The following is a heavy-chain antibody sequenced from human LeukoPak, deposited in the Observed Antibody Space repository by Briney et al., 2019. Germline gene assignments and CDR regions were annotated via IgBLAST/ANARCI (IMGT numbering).Heavy chain of an antibody. D-gene: IGHD6-19*01. J-gene: IGHJ4*02. CDR1: GLTVSSNY. CDR3: ARDSRDSSGWYFDY. CDR2: IYSSGST. Sequence: PGGSLRLSCAASGLTVSSNYMSWVRQAPGEGLEWVSLIYSSGSTYYADSVKGRFTISRDNSKNTLYLQMNSLRAEDTAVYYCARDSRDSSGWYFDYWGQGTLVTVSS. V-gene: IGHV3-53*01.